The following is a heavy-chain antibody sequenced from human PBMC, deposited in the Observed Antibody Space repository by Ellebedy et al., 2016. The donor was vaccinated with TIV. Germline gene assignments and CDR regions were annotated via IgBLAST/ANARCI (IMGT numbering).Heavy chain of an antibody. J-gene: IGHJ3*02. V-gene: IGHV1-3*01. CDR2: INAGNGNT. Sequence: AASVKVSCKASGYTFTSYAMHWARQAPGQRLEWMGWINAGNGNTKYSQKFQGRVTITRDTSASTAYMGLSSLRSEDTAVYYCARDPWGSEYDAFDIWGQGTMVTVSS. CDR1: GYTFTSYA. CDR3: ARDPWGSEYDAFDI. D-gene: IGHD3-16*01.